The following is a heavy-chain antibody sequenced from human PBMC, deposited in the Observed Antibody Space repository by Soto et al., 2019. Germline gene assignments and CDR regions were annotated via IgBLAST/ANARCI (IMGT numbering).Heavy chain of an antibody. D-gene: IGHD3-16*01. CDR3: ARMMGYLLGVDHYYDGMDV. CDR2: INPAAGDT. V-gene: IGHV1-46*01. J-gene: IGHJ6*02. Sequence: QVQLVQSGAEVKKPGASVRISCKAHGYTFTSYYMNWVRQAPGQGLEWMGVINPAAGDTTYAEKFEGRVNMTRDTSTRTGYMELNRLRSDDTAVYYCARMMGYLLGVDHYYDGMDVWGQGTTVTISS. CDR1: GYTFTSYY.